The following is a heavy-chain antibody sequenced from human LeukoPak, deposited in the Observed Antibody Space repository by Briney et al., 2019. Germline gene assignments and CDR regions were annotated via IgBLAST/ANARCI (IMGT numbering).Heavy chain of an antibody. CDR1: GFTFRTYG. V-gene: IGHV3-23*01. Sequence: GGSLSLSCEASGFTFRTYGMTWVRQAPGKGLEWVSGITGSSTWTYYADSVKGRFTISRDNSKNTLHLQMNNLRAEDTAIYYCARELVSLGTGYFDLWGRGTLVTVSS. CDR2: ITGSSTWT. D-gene: IGHD7-27*01. J-gene: IGHJ2*01. CDR3: ARELVSLGTGYFDL.